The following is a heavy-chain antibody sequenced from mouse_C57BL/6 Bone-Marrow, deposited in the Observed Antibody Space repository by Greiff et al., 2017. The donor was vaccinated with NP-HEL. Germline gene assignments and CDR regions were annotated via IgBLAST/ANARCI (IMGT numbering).Heavy chain of an antibody. J-gene: IGHJ2*01. Sequence: EVKLVESGGDLVKPGGSLKLSCAASGFTFSSYCMSWVRQTPDKRLEWVATISSGGSYTYYPDSVKGRFTISRDNAKNTLYLQMSSLKSEDTAMYYCARRFLYYFDYWGQGTTLTVSS. CDR3: ARRFLYYFDY. V-gene: IGHV5-6*02. CDR2: ISSGGSYT. CDR1: GFTFSSYC.